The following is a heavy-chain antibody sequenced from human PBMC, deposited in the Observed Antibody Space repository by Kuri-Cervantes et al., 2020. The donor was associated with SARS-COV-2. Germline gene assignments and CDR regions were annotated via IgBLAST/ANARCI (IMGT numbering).Heavy chain of an antibody. J-gene: IGHJ4*02. CDR1: GGPIMSGDYY. CDR3: ASAFGDH. V-gene: IGHV4-30-4*08. CDR2: ISYIGST. D-gene: IGHD3-16*01. Sequence: SETLSLACNVSGGPIMSGDYYWRWVRQPPGKGLEWIGYISYIGSTFYHPSLKNRVTISSDTSNNQFSLKLSSVTAADTAVYYCASAFGDHWGLGTLVTVSS.